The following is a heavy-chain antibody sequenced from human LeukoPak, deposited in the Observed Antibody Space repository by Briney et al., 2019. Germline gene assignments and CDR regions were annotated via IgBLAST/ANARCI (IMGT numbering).Heavy chain of an antibody. CDR2: LSWHSGSI. J-gene: IGHJ4*02. Sequence: GGSLRLSCAASGFTFSSYAMHWVRQAPGKGLEWVSGLSWHSGSIGYADSVKGRFIISRDNAKNSLYLEMNSLRPEDSALYYCAKETKVGENLYYFDYWGRGTLVTVSS. D-gene: IGHD1-26*01. V-gene: IGHV3-9*01. CDR3: AKETKVGENLYYFDY. CDR1: GFTFSSYA.